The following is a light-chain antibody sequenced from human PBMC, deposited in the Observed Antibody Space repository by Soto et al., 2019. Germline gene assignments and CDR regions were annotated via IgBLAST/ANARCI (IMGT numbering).Light chain of an antibody. Sequence: QSVLTQPASGSGAPGAGITISCTGNNSEFGSYNLISWYQQYPDKAPKLMIYEVSKRPSGVSNRFSGSKSGNTASLTISGLQAEDEADYYCCSYAGSSTFYVFGSGTKVTVL. CDR1: NSEFGSYNL. CDR3: CSYAGSSTFYV. CDR2: EVS. V-gene: IGLV2-23*02. J-gene: IGLJ1*01.